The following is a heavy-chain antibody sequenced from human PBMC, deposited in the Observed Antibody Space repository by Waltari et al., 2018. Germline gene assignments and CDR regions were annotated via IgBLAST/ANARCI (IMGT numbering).Heavy chain of an antibody. J-gene: IGHJ3*02. CDR3: ARDPIIAGVFFDM. Sequence: QLQLVQSGAEVKKPGASVKVHCKTSRYTFGAAYINWLRQAPEQSPEWVGWTNPKNGKKKYAQKFQDRVTITRDKSCSTVYMELSSLKSDDTAIFYCARDPIIAGVFFDMWGQGTMVTVSS. D-gene: IGHD3-10*01. CDR1: RYTFGAAY. CDR2: TNPKNGKK. V-gene: IGHV1-2*02.